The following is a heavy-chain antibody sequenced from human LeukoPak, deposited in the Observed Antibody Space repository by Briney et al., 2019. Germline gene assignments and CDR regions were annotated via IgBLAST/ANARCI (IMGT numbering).Heavy chain of an antibody. CDR2: IYYSGST. CDR3: ATSGYSNRASIPLDV. D-gene: IGHD6-13*01. V-gene: IGHV4-61*01. Sequence: PSETLSLTCSVSGGSVSSGSYYWSWIRQSPGKGLEWIGYIYYSGSTNYNPSLKSRITISVDTSKNQFSLKLSSVTAADTAVYYCATSGYSNRASIPLDVWGQGTTVTVSS. J-gene: IGHJ6*02. CDR1: GGSVSSGSYY.